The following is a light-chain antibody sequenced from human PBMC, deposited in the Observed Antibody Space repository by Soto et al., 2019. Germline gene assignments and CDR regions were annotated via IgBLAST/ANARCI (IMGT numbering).Light chain of an antibody. J-gene: IGLJ2*01. CDR2: DNN. V-gene: IGLV1-40*01. CDR3: HSYDVSLSGPV. CDR1: SSNIGAGYD. Sequence: QSALTQPPSVSGAPGQRVTISCTGSSSNIGAGYDVHWYQQLPGTAPEVLIYDNNNRPSGVPDRFSGSKSGTSASLAITGLQAEDEADYYCHSYDVSLSGPVFGGGTKLTVL.